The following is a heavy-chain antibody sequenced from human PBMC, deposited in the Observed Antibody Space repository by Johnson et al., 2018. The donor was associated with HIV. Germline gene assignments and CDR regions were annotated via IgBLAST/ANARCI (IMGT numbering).Heavy chain of an antibody. J-gene: IGHJ3*02. CDR3: ASSTVMMTDDAFDI. CDR2: INQYGSEE. D-gene: IGHD4-11*01. V-gene: IGHV3-7*05. Sequence: VQLVESGGGVVQPGRSLRVSCAVSGFSFSSYGMHWVRQAPGKGLQWVANINQYGSEEYYVDSVKGRFTISRDNAKNSMYLQMNTLNAEDTAVYYCASSTVMMTDDAFDIWGQGTVVTVSP. CDR1: GFSFSSYG.